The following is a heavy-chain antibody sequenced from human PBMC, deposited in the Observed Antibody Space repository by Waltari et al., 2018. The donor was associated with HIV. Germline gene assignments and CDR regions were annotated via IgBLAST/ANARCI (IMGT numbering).Heavy chain of an antibody. CDR2: ISYDGNNR. CDR1: GFTFSDYG. J-gene: IGHJ4*02. Sequence: QVQLVESGGGVVQPGTSLRLSCEASGFTFSDYGIHWVRQAPGKGLEWVAGISYDGNNRNHADSVKGRFSISRDNSKNTLYLQMNSLRVEDTAVYYCARGMGYGGSAEGFDYWGQGTLVTVSS. D-gene: IGHD5-18*01. CDR3: ARGMGYGGSAEGFDY. V-gene: IGHV3-30*03.